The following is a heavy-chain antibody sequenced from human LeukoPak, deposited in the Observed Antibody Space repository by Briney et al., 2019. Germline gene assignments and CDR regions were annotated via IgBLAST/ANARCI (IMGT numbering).Heavy chain of an antibody. V-gene: IGHV3-23*01. CDR3: VKGPRPDITVAHTVEN. CDR1: GFIFSNYA. Sequence: GGSLRLSCAASGFIFSNYAMNWVRQVPGRGLEWVSTISSRGDSTYVADSVKGRFTIPRDNSKNSLYLQMNTVRAEDTAVYYCVKGPRPDITVAHTVENWGQGTLVTVSS. J-gene: IGHJ4*02. CDR2: ISSRGDST. D-gene: IGHD6-19*01.